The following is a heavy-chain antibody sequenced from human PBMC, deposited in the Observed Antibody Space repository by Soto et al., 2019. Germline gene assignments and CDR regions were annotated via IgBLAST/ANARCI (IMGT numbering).Heavy chain of an antibody. CDR2: INHSGST. V-gene: IGHV4-34*01. CDR3: ARKLKRIAAAGINWFDP. D-gene: IGHD6-13*01. CDR1: GGSFSGYY. J-gene: IGHJ5*02. Sequence: QVQLQQWGAGLLKPSETLSLTCAVYGGSFSGYYWSWIRQPPGKGLEWIGEINHSGSTNYNPSLKSRVTISVDTSKNQFSLKLSSVTAADTAVYYCARKLKRIAAAGINWFDPWGQGTLVTVSS.